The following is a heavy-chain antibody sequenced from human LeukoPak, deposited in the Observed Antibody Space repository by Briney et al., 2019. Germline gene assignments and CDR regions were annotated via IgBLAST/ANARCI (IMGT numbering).Heavy chain of an antibody. CDR3: ARDEVSGSSWYETFDY. CDR2: IYTSGST. Sequence: PSETLSLTCTVSGGSISSGSYYWSWLRQPAGKGLEWIGRIYTSGSTNYNPSLKSRVTISVDTSKNQFSLKLSSVTAADTAVYYCARDEVSGSSWYETFDYWGQGTLVTVSS. CDR1: GGSISSGSYY. J-gene: IGHJ4*02. V-gene: IGHV4-61*02. D-gene: IGHD6-13*01.